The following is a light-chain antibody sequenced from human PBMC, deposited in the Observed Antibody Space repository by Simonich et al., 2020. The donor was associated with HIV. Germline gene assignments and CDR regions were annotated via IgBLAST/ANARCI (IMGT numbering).Light chain of an antibody. CDR2: EDS. J-gene: IGLJ2*01. CDR1: ALPKKY. CDR3: YSTDSSGNHRV. Sequence: SYALTQPPSVSVSPGQTARITCSGDALPKKYAYWDQQKSGQAPVLFIYEDSKRPSGITERFSGSSSGTMATVTISGAQVEDEADYYCYSTDSSGNHRVFGGGTKLTVL. V-gene: IGLV3-10*01.